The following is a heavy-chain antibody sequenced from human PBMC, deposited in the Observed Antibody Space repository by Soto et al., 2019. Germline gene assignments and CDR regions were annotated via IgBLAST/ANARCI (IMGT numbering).Heavy chain of an antibody. CDR3: ARDMTMVRGVIIGYNCFDP. J-gene: IGHJ5*02. CDR1: GGSISSYY. CDR2: IYTSGST. Sequence: TSETLSLTCTVSGGSISSYYWSWIRQPAGKGLEWIGRIYTSGSTNYNPSLKSRVTMSVDTSKNQFSLKLSSVTAADTAVYFCARDMTMVRGVIIGYNCFDPWGQGTLVTVSS. D-gene: IGHD3-10*01. V-gene: IGHV4-4*07.